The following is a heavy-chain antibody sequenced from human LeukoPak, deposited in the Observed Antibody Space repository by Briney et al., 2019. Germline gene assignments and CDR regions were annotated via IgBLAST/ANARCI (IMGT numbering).Heavy chain of an antibody. V-gene: IGHV4-61*02. CDR2: FYPSGSPIYPSRST. Sequence: SQTLSLTCTVSGGSVSSGRYYWSWIRQPAGKGLEWLGRFYPSGSPIYPSRSTHYNPSLKSRVTIYVETSNNQLSLRGHSLTAADAAVYFCARGTGTTNFDYWGQGTLVTVSS. J-gene: IGHJ4*02. CDR1: GGSVSSGRYY. D-gene: IGHD1-1*01. CDR3: ARGTGTTNFDY.